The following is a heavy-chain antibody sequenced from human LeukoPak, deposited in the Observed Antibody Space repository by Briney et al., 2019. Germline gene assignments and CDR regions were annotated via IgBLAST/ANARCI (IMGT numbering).Heavy chain of an antibody. J-gene: IGHJ5*02. CDR3: ARDRYCSSTSCYTLGWFDP. D-gene: IGHD2-2*02. Sequence: ASVKVSCKASGYTFTGYYMHWVRQAPGQGLEWMGIINPSGGNTTYAQKFQGRVTMTRDMSTSTVYMELSSLRSEDTAVYYCARDRYCSSTSCYTLGWFDPWGQGTLVTVSS. V-gene: IGHV1-46*01. CDR1: GYTFTGYY. CDR2: INPSGGNT.